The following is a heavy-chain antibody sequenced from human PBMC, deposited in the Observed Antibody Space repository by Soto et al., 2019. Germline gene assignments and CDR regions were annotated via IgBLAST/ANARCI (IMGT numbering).Heavy chain of an antibody. CDR3: ALANKWERPGYFYGMDV. J-gene: IGHJ6*02. V-gene: IGHV1-69*01. CDR2: VIPLFNTP. CDR1: GGTFNTYA. Sequence: QVQLVQSGAEVKKPGSSAKVSCKASGGTFNTYAITWVRQAPGQGFEWMGGVIPLFNTPDYAQKFQGRLNIPADQSTSSVYLELSGLSSEDTAVYFCALANKWERPGYFYGMDVWGQGTTVTVSS. D-gene: IGHD1-26*01.